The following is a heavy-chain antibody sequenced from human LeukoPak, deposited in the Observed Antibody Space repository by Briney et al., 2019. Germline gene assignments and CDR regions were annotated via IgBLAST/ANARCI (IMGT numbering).Heavy chain of an antibody. CDR2: IYLYGTT. CDR3: ARYGKLYYYYMGV. J-gene: IGHJ6*03. V-gene: IGHV4-4*02. CDR1: AGSISSSSW. Sequence: SETLSLTCSVSAGSISSSSWWSWVRQSPVKGLEWIGEIYLYGTTNYNPSLKSRVTMSVDRSKNQFSLKLSSVTAADTAVYYCARYGKLYYYYMGVWGKGTTVTVSS. D-gene: IGHD4-17*01.